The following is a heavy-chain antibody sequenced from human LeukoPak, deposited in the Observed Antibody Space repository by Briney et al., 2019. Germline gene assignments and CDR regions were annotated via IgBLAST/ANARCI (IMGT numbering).Heavy chain of an antibody. J-gene: IGHJ4*02. CDR1: GYPFDNFG. V-gene: IGHV1-18*01. Sequence: GAAVKVSCKASGYPFDNFGLTWVRQAPGQGLEWMGWISAYNGNTHYAQKFRGRLTMTTDTSTTTAYLELRSLKSDDTAVYYCARDRLGGDLTGDSLYWGQGTLVTVSS. CDR3: ARDRLGGDLTGDSLY. D-gene: IGHD4-17*01. CDR2: ISAYNGNT.